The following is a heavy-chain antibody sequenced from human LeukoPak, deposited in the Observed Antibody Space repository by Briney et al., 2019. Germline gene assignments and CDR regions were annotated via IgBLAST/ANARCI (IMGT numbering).Heavy chain of an antibody. CDR1: GYSFTSYW. CDR2: TYPGDSDT. J-gene: IGHJ6*02. D-gene: IGHD2-15*01. CDR3: ARRDCSGGSCYSPYYYYGMDV. V-gene: IGHV5-51*01. Sequence: GESLKISCKGSGYSFTSYWIGWVRQMPGKGLEWMGITYPGDSDTRYSPSFQGQVTISADKSISTAYLQWSSLKASDTAMYYCARRDCSGGSCYSPYYYYGMDVWGQGTTVTVSS.